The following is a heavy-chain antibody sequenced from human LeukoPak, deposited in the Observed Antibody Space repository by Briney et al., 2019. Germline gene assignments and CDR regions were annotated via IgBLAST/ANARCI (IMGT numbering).Heavy chain of an antibody. J-gene: IGHJ5*02. CDR1: GFIFSNYG. V-gene: IGHV3-48*02. Sequence: GGSLRLSCAASGFIFSNYGMNWVRQAPGKGLEWISYISGSSSLIHQADSVKGRFTISRDNAKNLVSLQMSSLRDEDTAVYYCARGPEHLDNWFDPWGPGTLVTVSS. CDR2: ISGSSSLI. D-gene: IGHD1-14*01. CDR3: ARGPEHLDNWFDP.